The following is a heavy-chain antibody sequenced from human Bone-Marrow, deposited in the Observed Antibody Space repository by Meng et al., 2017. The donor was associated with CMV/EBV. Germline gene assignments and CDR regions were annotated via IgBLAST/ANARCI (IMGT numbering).Heavy chain of an antibody. D-gene: IGHD6-6*01. CDR2: INPNSGGT. V-gene: IGHV1-2*02. J-gene: IGHJ6*02. CDR3: ARGQRSHYSSASYMDV. Sequence: ASVKVSCKPSGYPFTTFYVHWVRQAPGQGLEWMGWINPNSGGTNYAQKFQGRVTMTRDTSISTAYMELSRLKSDDTAVYYCARGQRSHYSSASYMDVWGQGTTVTVSS. CDR1: GYPFTTFY.